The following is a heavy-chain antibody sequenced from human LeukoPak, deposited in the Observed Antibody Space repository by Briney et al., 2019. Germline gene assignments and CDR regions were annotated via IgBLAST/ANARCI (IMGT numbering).Heavy chain of an antibody. D-gene: IGHD5-12*01. V-gene: IGHV3-30-3*01. CDR1: GFTFSSYA. J-gene: IGHJ4*02. CDR3: ARDVDIVATIGFDY. Sequence: GGSLRLSCAASGFTFSSYAMHGVRQAPGKGLEWVAVISYDGSNKYYADSVKGRFTISRDNSKNTLYLQMNSLRAEDTAVYYCARDVDIVATIGFDYWGQGTLVTVFS. CDR2: ISYDGSNK.